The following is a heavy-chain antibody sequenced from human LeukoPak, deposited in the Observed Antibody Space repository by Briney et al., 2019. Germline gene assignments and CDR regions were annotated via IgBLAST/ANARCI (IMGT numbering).Heavy chain of an antibody. Sequence: SETLSLTCTVSGGSISSGGYYWSWIRQHPGKGLEWIGYIYYSGSTYYNPSLKSRVTISVDTSKNQFSLKLSSVTAADTAVYYCARGDWNALVFDYWGQGTLVTVSS. V-gene: IGHV4-31*03. CDR3: ARGDWNALVFDY. CDR1: GGSISSGGYY. CDR2: IYYSGST. D-gene: IGHD1-1*01. J-gene: IGHJ4*02.